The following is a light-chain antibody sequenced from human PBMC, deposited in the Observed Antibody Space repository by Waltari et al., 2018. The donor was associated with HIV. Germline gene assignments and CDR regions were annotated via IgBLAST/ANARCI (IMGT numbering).Light chain of an antibody. J-gene: IGLJ3*02. Sequence: NFMLTQPHSVSESPGKTVTISCTRSSGSIASNYVQWYQQRPGSAPTTVMYEDNQRPSGLPARFSGSIDRSYNSASLTTSGLKTEDEADYYCQSYDSSNHNWVFGGGTKLTVL. CDR3: QSYDSSNHNWV. CDR2: EDN. V-gene: IGLV6-57*03. CDR1: SGSIASNY.